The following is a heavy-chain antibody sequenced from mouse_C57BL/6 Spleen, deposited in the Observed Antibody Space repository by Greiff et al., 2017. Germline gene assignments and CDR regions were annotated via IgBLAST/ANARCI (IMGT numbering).Heavy chain of an antibody. CDR1: GYSFTSYY. Sequence: VQLQQSGPELVKPGASVKISCKASGYSFTSYYIHWVKQRPGQGLEWIGWIYPGSGNTKYNEKFKGKATLTADTSSSTAYMQLSSLTSEDSAVYYCARACCYGSSPLTYWGQGTLVTVSA. D-gene: IGHD1-1*01. V-gene: IGHV1-66*01. J-gene: IGHJ3*01. CDR3: ARACCYGSSPLTY. CDR2: IYPGSGNT.